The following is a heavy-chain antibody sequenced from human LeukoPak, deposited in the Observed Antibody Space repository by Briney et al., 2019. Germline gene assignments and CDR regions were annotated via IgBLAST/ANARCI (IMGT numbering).Heavy chain of an antibody. V-gene: IGHV3-74*01. CDR1: GFTFSSYR. Sequence: PGGSLRLSCAASGFTFSSYRMHWVRQAPGKGLVWVSRISIDGSSTTYADSVKGRFTISRDNAKNTLYLQLNSLRAEDTAVYYCARRDSSGYYWGQGTLVTVSS. CDR3: ARRDSSGYY. CDR2: ISIDGSST. J-gene: IGHJ4*02. D-gene: IGHD3-22*01.